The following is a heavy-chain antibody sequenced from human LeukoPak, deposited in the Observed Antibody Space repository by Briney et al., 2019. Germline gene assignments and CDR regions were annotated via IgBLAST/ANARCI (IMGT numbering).Heavy chain of an antibody. J-gene: IGHJ5*02. Sequence: GGSLRLSCAASGFTFSNYAMIWVRQAPGKGLEWVSAITSSGGTTYYADSVKGRFTISRDISKNTLYLQMNSLRAEDTAVYYCAKDVCGNCLNWFDPWGQGTLVTVSS. CDR1: GFTFSNYA. CDR2: ITSSGGTT. V-gene: IGHV3-23*01. D-gene: IGHD1-1*01. CDR3: AKDVCGNCLNWFDP.